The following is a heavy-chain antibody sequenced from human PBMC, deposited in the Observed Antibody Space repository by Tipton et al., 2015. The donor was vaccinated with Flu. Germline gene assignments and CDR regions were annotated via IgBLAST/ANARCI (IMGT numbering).Heavy chain of an antibody. CDR2: ISYSGST. D-gene: IGHD3-10*01. V-gene: IGHV4-59*01. J-gene: IGHJ4*02. CDR1: GGSISSYY. CDR3: ARGSGSGTYVIFDY. Sequence: TLSLTCTVSGGSISSYYWSWIRQSPGKGLEWIGYISYSGSTNYNPSLKSRVTISVDTSKNQFSLKLSSVTAADTAVYYCARGSGSGTYVIFDYWGQGTLVTVSS.